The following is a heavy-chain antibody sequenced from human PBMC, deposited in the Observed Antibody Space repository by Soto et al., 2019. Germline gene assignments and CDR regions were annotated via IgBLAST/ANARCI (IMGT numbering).Heavy chain of an antibody. CDR1: GGTFSSYA. D-gene: IGHD4-17*01. V-gene: IGHV1-69*05. CDR3: ARGLYGDPTDALDI. CDR2: IIPIFGTA. Sequence: GASVKVSCKASGGTFSSYAISWVRQAPGQGLEWMGGIIPIFGTANYAQKFQGRVTITTDTSTSTAYMELRSLRSDDTAVYYCARGLYGDPTDALDIWGQGTMVTVSS. J-gene: IGHJ3*02.